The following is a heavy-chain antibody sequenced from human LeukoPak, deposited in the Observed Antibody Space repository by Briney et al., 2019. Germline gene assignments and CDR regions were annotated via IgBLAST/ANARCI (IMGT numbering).Heavy chain of an antibody. V-gene: IGHV3-66*01. CDR3: ARGDHSDILTGYSSASYFDY. CDR1: GFTVSSNY. Sequence: GSLRLSCAASGFTVSSNYMSWVRQAPGKGLEWVSVIYSGGSTYYADSVKGRFTISRDNSKNTLYLQMNSLRAEDTAVYYCARGDHSDILTGYSSASYFDYWGQGTLVTVSS. D-gene: IGHD3-9*01. J-gene: IGHJ4*02. CDR2: IYSGGST.